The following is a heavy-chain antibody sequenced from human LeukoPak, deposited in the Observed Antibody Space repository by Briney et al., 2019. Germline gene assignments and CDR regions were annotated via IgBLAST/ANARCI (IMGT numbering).Heavy chain of an antibody. D-gene: IGHD3-22*01. Sequence: GASVKVSCKASGGTFSSYTISWVRQAPGQGLEWMGRIIPILGIANYAQKFQGRVTITADESTSTAYMELSSLRSEDTAVYYCARENYYDSSGYYRGYFDYWGQGTLVTVSS. V-gene: IGHV1-69*04. CDR1: GGTFSSYT. CDR2: IIPILGIA. J-gene: IGHJ4*02. CDR3: ARENYYDSSGYYRGYFDY.